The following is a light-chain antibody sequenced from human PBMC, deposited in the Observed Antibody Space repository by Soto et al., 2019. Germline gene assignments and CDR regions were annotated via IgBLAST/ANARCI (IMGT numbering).Light chain of an antibody. J-gene: IGLJ2*01. CDR3: SSYTSSRTVL. CDR2: EVT. V-gene: IGLV2-14*01. Sequence: QSALTQPASVSGSLGQSITISCTGTSSDVGGYNYVSWYQQHPGKDPKVVIFEVTTRPSGVSSRFSGSKSGNTASLTVSGLQAEDEGDYYCSSYTSSRTVLFGGGTKLTVL. CDR1: SSDVGGYNY.